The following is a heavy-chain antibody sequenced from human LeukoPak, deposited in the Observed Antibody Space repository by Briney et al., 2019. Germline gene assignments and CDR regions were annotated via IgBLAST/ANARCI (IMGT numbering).Heavy chain of an antibody. CDR2: INPSGGST. CDR1: GYTFTSYY. Sequence: ASVKVSCKASGYTFTSYYMHWVRQAPGQGLEWMGIINPSGGSTSYAQKFQGRVTMTRDTSISTAYMALSRLRSDDTAVYYCAREGGDGLVFDYWGQGTLVTVSS. D-gene: IGHD6-19*01. CDR3: AREGGDGLVFDY. V-gene: IGHV1-46*01. J-gene: IGHJ4*02.